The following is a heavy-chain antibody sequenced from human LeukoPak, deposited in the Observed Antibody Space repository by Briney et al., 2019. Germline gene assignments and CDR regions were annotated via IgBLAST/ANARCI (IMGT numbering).Heavy chain of an antibody. J-gene: IGHJ6*02. V-gene: IGHV4-34*01. CDR2: ITHSGCT. CDR3: ARGLTYYDFWSGYRDYYYYGMDV. D-gene: IGHD3-3*01. Sequence: SETLSLTCAVYGGSFRGYYWSWVRQPPGKGLEWIGGITHSGCTTYNPSLTSRVTISVDTSKNQFSLKLSSVTAADTAVYYCARGLTYYDFWSGYRDYYYYGMDVWGQGTTVTVSS. CDR1: GGSFRGYY.